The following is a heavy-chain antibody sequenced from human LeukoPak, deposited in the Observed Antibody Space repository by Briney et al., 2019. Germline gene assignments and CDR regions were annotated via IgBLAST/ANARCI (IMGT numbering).Heavy chain of an antibody. CDR1: GYRFDGYF. Sequence: ASVTVSCKASGYRFDGYFMHWVRQAPGQGLQWMGWINPNTGDTRYAQKFQGRVTLTRDTSISTAYMDLGSLTSDDTAVYYCARVDYYDSSHYYRFWGQGTLVTVSS. CDR2: INPNTGDT. J-gene: IGHJ4*02. D-gene: IGHD3-22*01. V-gene: IGHV1-2*02. CDR3: ARVDYYDSSHYYRF.